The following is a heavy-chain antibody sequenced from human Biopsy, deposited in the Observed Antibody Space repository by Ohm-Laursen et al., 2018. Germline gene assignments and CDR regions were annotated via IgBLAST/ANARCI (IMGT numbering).Heavy chain of an antibody. D-gene: IGHD2-15*01. J-gene: IGHJ4*02. CDR3: ARRGSGGRSFDY. V-gene: IGHV4-59*08. Sequence: SDTLSLTCTVSGDSINSSYWSWIRQPPGKGLEWIGFISSSGNTNYNPSLKSRVTISVDTSKNQISLKLDSVTVADTAVFYCARRGSGGRSFDYWGQGSLVTVSS. CDR1: GDSINSSY. CDR2: ISSSGNT.